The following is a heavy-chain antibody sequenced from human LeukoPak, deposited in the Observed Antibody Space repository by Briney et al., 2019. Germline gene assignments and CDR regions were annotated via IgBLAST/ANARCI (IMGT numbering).Heavy chain of an antibody. Sequence: HSGGSLSLSCAASGFTFSTYAMSWVRQAPGKGLEWVSGIRNDGKSTYYGDSVKGRFTISRDNSKNTLYMQMNSLTVGDTAVYYCAKDWQWLVFGGQGTRVTVSS. D-gene: IGHD6-19*01. CDR3: AKDWQWLVF. V-gene: IGHV3-23*03. CDR2: IRNDGKST. CDR1: GFTFSTYA. J-gene: IGHJ4*02.